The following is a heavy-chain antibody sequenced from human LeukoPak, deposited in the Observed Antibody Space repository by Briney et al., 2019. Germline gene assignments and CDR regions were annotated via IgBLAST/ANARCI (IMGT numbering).Heavy chain of an antibody. CDR3: ARDRRDCSSTSCYDVVDAFDI. V-gene: IGHV3-21*01. Sequence: PGGSLRLSCAASGFTFSSYSMNWVRQAPGKGLEWVSSISSSSSYIYYADSVKGRFTISRDNAKNSLYLQMNSLRAEDMAVYYCARDRRDCSSTSCYDVVDAFDIWGQGTMVTVSS. CDR1: GFTFSSYS. CDR2: ISSSSSYI. J-gene: IGHJ3*02. D-gene: IGHD2-2*01.